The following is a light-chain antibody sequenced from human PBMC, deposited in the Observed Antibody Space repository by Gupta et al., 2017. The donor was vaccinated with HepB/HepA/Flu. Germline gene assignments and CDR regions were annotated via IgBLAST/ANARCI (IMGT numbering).Light chain of an antibody. Sequence: NFMLTPPPSVSESPGKPVTISCTRSSGSIDTTYVQWYQQRPGSATTKVMYEDSRRPSGGPDRFSCSIDTSSTSASLTISGLKTEDDADYYCQSFDASSRWVFGGGTRLTVL. CDR3: QSFDASSRWV. V-gene: IGLV6-57*03. CDR1: SGSIDTTY. CDR2: EDS. J-gene: IGLJ3*02.